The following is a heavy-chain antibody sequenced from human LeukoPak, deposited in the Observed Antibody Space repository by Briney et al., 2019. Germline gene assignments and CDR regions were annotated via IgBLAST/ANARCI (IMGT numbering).Heavy chain of an antibody. CDR1: GGSISSSSYY. V-gene: IGHV4-39*01. J-gene: IGHJ2*01. Sequence: SETLSLTCTVSGGSISSSSYYWGWIRQPPGKGLEWIGSIYYSGSTYYNPSLKSRVIISVDTSKNQFSLKLSSVTAADTAVYYCAGRVGGNSRYFDLWGRGTLVTVSS. CDR2: IYYSGST. D-gene: IGHD2-21*02. CDR3: AGRVGGNSRYFDL.